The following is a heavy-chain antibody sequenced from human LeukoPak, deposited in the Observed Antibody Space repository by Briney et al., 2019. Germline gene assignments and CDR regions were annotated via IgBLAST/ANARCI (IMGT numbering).Heavy chain of an antibody. Sequence: ASVKVSCKASGYTFTSYGISWVRQAPGQGLEWMGWISAYNSNTNYAQKLQGRVTMTTDTSTSTAYMELRSLRSDDTAVYYCARVLAAAGSYGNWGQGTLVTVSS. CDR3: ARVLAAAGSYGN. V-gene: IGHV1-18*01. J-gene: IGHJ4*02. CDR1: GYTFTSYG. CDR2: ISAYNSNT. D-gene: IGHD6-13*01.